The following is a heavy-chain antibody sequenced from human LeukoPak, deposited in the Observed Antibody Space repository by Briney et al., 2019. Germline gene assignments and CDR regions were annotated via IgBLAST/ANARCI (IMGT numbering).Heavy chain of an antibody. CDR2: ISSLSVTI. CDR3: ARAKPKNMVRGLIMRRESRYYFDY. Sequence: GGSLRLSCAASGFTFSMYSMNWVRQAPGKGLEWVSYISSLSVTIEYADSVKGRFTISRDNSKSTLYIQMNSLRAEDTAVYYCARAKPKNMVRGLIMRRESRYYFDYWGQGTLVTVSS. J-gene: IGHJ4*02. V-gene: IGHV3-48*01. CDR1: GFTFSMYS. D-gene: IGHD3-10*01.